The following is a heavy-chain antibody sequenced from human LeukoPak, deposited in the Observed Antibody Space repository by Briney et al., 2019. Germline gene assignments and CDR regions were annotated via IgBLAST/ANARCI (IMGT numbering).Heavy chain of an antibody. Sequence: SETLSLTCTVSGGSISTYYWTWIRQPPGKGLELIGYIYYSGSTNYNPSLKRRITISVDTSKNQFSLKLTSVTAADTAVYYCARARGAMGYYFDYWGQGTLVTVSS. D-gene: IGHD5-18*01. CDR3: ARARGAMGYYFDY. CDR1: GGSISTYY. J-gene: IGHJ4*02. CDR2: IYYSGST. V-gene: IGHV4-59*01.